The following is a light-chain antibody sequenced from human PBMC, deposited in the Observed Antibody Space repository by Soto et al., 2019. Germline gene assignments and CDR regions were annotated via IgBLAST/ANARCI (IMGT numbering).Light chain of an antibody. V-gene: IGKV1-5*03. J-gene: IGKJ2*01. Sequence: DIQMTQSPSTLAASVGDRVTITCRASQSINSWLAWYQQKPGKAPKLLIYKASSLESGVPSRFSGSGSGTEFTLTISSLQPDDFATYYCQQYNSYPYTFGQGTKLEIK. CDR2: KAS. CDR1: QSINSW. CDR3: QQYNSYPYT.